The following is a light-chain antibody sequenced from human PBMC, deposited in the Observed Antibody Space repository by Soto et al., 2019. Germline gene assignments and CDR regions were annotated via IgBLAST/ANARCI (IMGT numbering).Light chain of an antibody. Sequence: QSVLTQLPSTSGPPGQRVIISGSGSSSNSGRESVKWYQQRPGTAPKRLIDSYNQRPSGVPDRFSCSKSGTSASLAISGLQSEDEADYVCASWDDFLNGYVFGLGTEVTVL. CDR1: SSNSGRES. CDR2: SYN. V-gene: IGLV1-44*01. CDR3: ASWDDFLNGYV. J-gene: IGLJ1*01.